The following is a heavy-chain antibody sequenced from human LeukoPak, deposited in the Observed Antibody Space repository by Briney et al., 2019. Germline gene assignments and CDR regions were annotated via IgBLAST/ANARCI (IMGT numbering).Heavy chain of an antibody. CDR3: ARVEMPIIAVFDY. J-gene: IGHJ4*02. Sequence: GGSLRLSCAASGFSVSRFALHWVRQAPGKGLEWVAATSPAGNEIYYADSVKGRFTISRDNSNNTLYLQMNSLRPEDTAVYYCARVEMPIIAVFDYWGQGTLVTVSS. CDR1: GFSVSRFA. V-gene: IGHV3-30*01. CDR2: TSPAGNEI. D-gene: IGHD5-24*01.